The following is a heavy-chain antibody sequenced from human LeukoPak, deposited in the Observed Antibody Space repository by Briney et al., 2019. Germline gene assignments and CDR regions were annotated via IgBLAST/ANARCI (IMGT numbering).Heavy chain of an antibody. Sequence: PGGSLRLSCAASGFTFSSYWMSWVRQAPGKGLEWVANIKQDGSEKYYVDSVKGRFTISRDNAKNSLYLQMNSLRAEDTAVYYXXXXXWXKXXXXYMDVXXXGXTVTVSS. D-gene: IGHD2-15*01. CDR1: GFTFSSYW. V-gene: IGHV3-7*01. CDR2: IKQDGSEK. CDR3: XXXXWXKXXXXYMDV. J-gene: IGHJ6*03.